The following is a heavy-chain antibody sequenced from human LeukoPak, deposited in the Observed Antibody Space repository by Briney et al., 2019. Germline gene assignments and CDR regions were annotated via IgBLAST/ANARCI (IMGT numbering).Heavy chain of an antibody. CDR3: ARGSVAGDGY. J-gene: IGHJ4*02. Sequence: LETLSLTCTVSGGSISSYYWSWLRQPPGKGLEWIGYIYYSGSTNYNPSLKSRVTISVDTSKNQFSLKLSSVTAADTAVYYCARGSVAGDGYWGQGTLVTVSS. CDR1: GGSISSYY. CDR2: IYYSGST. D-gene: IGHD6-19*01. V-gene: IGHV4-59*01.